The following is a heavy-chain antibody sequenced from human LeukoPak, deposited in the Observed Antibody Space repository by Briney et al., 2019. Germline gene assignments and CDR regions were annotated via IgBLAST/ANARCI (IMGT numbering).Heavy chain of an antibody. CDR2: TSSSGSDI. J-gene: IGHJ6*04. CDR3: ARGHYGLDV. V-gene: IGHV3-11*01. CDR1: GFTFSDYY. Sequence: PGGSLRLSCAASGFTFSDYYLSWIRQAPGGGLAWVSYTSSSGSDIFYADSVKGRFTISRDNAKNSLYLQMNSLRAEDTAIYYCARGHYGLDVWGEGTTVTVSS.